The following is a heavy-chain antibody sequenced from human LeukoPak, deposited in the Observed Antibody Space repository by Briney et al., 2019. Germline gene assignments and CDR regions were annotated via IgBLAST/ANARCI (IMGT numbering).Heavy chain of an antibody. J-gene: IGHJ5*02. CDR3: ARRYYDFWSPGGWFDP. Sequence: SETLSLTCTVSGGSISSSSYYWGWIRQPPGKGLEWIGSIYYSGGTYYNPSLKSRVTISVDTSKNQFSLKLSSVTAADTAVYYCARRYYDFWSPGGWFDPWGQGTLVTVSS. CDR1: GGSISSSSYY. CDR2: IYYSGGT. V-gene: IGHV4-39*01. D-gene: IGHD3-3*01.